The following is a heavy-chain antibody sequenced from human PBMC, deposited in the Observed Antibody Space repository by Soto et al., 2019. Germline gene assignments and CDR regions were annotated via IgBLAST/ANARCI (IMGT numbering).Heavy chain of an antibody. CDR3: ARRARLDFYYRDV. J-gene: IGHJ6*03. CDR1: GFTLSGYA. D-gene: IGHD6-6*01. V-gene: IGHV3-64*01. CDR2: ISSNGVGT. Sequence: EVQLAESGGGLAQPGGSLRLSCAASGFTLSGYAMDWVRQAPGKGLEYVSGISSNGVGTYYANSVQGRFTISRDNSKNTVYLQMGSLRPEDMAVYYCARRARLDFYYRDVWGKGTTVTVSS.